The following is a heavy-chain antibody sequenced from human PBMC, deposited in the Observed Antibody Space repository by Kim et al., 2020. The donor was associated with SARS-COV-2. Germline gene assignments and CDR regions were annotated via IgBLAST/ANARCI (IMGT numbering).Heavy chain of an antibody. Sequence: GGSLRLSCAASGFTFSNAWMSWVRQAPGKGLEWVGRIKSKTDGGTTDYAAPVXGRFTIXRDDSKNTLYLQIXSLKTEDTAVYYCTXXXXYLSDGTVYYYGXXVWGQXXXVTVSS. CDR2: IKSKTDGGTT. J-gene: IGHJ6*02. CDR1: GFTFSNAW. D-gene: IGHD1-1*01. V-gene: IGHV3-15*01. CDR3: TXXXXYLSDGTVYYYGXXV.